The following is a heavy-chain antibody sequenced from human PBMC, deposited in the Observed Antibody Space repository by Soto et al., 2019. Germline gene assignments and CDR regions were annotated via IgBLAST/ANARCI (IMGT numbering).Heavy chain of an antibody. V-gene: IGHV4-61*08. CDR2: IYYSGST. J-gene: IGHJ5*02. CDR3: ARDKARFDP. Sequence: PSGTLSLTFAVSGGSISSGGYSWSWIRQPPGKGLEWIGYIYYSGSTNYNPSLKSRVTISVDTSKNQFSLKLSSVTAADTAVYYCARDKARFDPWGQGTLVTVSS. CDR1: GGSISSGGYS.